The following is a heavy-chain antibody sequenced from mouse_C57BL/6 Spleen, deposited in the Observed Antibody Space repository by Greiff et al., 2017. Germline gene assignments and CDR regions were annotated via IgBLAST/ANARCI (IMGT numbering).Heavy chain of an antibody. V-gene: IGHV10-1*01. CDR2: IRSKSNNYAT. CDR1: GFSSNTYA. CDR3: ARNYDGGGYYAMDY. J-gene: IGHJ4*01. Sequence: EVMLVESGGGLVQPKGSLKLSCAASGFSSNTYAMNWVRQAPGKGLEWVARIRSKSNNYATYYADSVKDRFTISRDNAKNTLFLQMTSLRSEDTAMYYCARNYDGGGYYAMDYWGQGTSVTVSS. D-gene: IGHD2-4*01.